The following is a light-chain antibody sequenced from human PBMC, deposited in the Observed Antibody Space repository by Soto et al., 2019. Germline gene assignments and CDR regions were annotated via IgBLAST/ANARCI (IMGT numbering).Light chain of an antibody. Sequence: QSALTQPPSASGAPGQSVTISCIGTSNDVGGYDYVPWYQQYPGKAPTLIIYEVTRRPSGVPDRFSGSKSGNTASLTVSGLQAEDEADYYCSSFADNNKLVFGGGTKVTVL. CDR3: SSFADNNKLV. J-gene: IGLJ3*02. V-gene: IGLV2-8*01. CDR1: SNDVGGYDY. CDR2: EVT.